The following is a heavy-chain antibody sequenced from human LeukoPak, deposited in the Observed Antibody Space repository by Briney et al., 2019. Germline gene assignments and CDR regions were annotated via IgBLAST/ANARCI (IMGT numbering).Heavy chain of an antibody. D-gene: IGHD4-17*01. Sequence: EASVKVSCKASGGTFNNFAICWVRQAPGQGLEWMGGIIPIFGTANYAQKFQGRVTITADESTSTAYMELSSLRSEDTAVYYCARDLSPPPEAGDYAATFTGWFDPWGQGTLVTVSS. CDR2: IIPIFGTA. J-gene: IGHJ5*02. CDR1: GGTFNNFA. CDR3: ARDLSPPPEAGDYAATFTGWFDP. V-gene: IGHV1-69*01.